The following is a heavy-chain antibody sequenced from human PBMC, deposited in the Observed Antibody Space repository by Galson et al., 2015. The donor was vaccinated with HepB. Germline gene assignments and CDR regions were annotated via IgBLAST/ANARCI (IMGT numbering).Heavy chain of an antibody. D-gene: IGHD3-10*02. CDR2: ISGSGGNT. V-gene: IGHV3-23*01. CDR3: AKNWGDYDVHFDY. Sequence: SLRLSCAASGFTFSSYAMSWVRQAPGKGLEWVSAISGSGGNTYYADSVKGRFTISRDNSKNTLYLQMNSLRAEDTAVYYCAKNWGDYDVHFDYWGQGTLVTVSS. CDR1: GFTFSSYA. J-gene: IGHJ4*02.